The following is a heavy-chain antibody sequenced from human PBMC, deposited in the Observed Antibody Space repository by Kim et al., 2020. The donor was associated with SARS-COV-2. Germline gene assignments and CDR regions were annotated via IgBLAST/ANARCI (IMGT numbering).Heavy chain of an antibody. J-gene: IGHJ5*02. CDR2: IYNSGST. CDR1: GGSISTYY. V-gene: IGHV4-59*01. D-gene: IGHD5-18*01. CDR3: ARDARYGGWFDP. Sequence: SETLSLTCTVSGGSISTYYWSWIRQPPGKGLEWIGYIYNSGSTNYNPSLKSRVTISVDTSKNQFSRKLSSVTAADTAVYYCARDARYGGWFDPWGQGTLVTVSS.